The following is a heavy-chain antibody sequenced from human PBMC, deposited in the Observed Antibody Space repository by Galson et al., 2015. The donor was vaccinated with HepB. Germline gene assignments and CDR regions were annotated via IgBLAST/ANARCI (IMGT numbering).Heavy chain of an antibody. CDR1: GFTFDDYA. D-gene: IGHD4-11*01. V-gene: IGHV3-9*01. CDR2: ITWNSGTI. CDR3: AKSDSRYLWYFDY. Sequence: SLRLSCAASGFTFDDYALHWVRQAPGKGLEWVSGITWNSGTIHYADSVKGRFTISRDNAKNSLYLQMNSLRAEDTALYYCAKSDSRYLWYFDYWGQGNPGHRLL. J-gene: IGHJ4*02.